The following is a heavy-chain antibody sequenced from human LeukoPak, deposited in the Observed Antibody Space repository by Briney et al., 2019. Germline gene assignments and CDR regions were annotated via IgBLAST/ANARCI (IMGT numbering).Heavy chain of an antibody. V-gene: IGHV1-69*05. CDR1: GGTFSSYA. CDR2: IIPIFGTA. CDR3: ARDLSSYYNNIVVVPAAVNDAFDI. J-gene: IGHJ3*02. Sequence: ASVKVSCKASGGTFSSYAISWVRRAPGQGLEWMGGIIPIFGTANYAQKFQGRVTITTDESTSTAYMELSSLRSEDTAVYYCARDLSSYYNNIVVVPAAVNDAFDIWGQGTMVTVSS. D-gene: IGHD2-2*01.